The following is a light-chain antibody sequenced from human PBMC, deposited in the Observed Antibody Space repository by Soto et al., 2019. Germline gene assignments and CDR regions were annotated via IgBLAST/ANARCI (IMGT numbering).Light chain of an antibody. V-gene: IGKV3-11*01. Sequence: EIVLTQSPAILSMSPGEXATLSCRASQSVSSYFAWYQQKPGQAPRLLIYDASNRATGVPARFSGSGSGTDFTLTISSLEPEDFAVYYCQQRRYWPVTFGQGTKVEIK. CDR2: DAS. CDR3: QQRRYWPVT. CDR1: QSVSSY. J-gene: IGKJ1*01.